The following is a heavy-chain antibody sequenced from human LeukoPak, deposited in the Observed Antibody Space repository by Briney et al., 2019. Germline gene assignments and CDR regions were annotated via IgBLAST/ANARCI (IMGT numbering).Heavy chain of an antibody. J-gene: IGHJ4*02. CDR3: ARPVGNPYYFDY. Sequence: GESLKISCQGFEYDFRTYWIAWVRQMPGKGLEWMGIIYPGDSNTRYSPSFQGQVTISVDKSISTTYLQWSSLKASDSAMYYCARPVGNPYYFDYWGQGTLVTVSS. CDR1: EYDFRTYW. CDR2: IYPGDSNT. D-gene: IGHD1-26*01. V-gene: IGHV5-51*01.